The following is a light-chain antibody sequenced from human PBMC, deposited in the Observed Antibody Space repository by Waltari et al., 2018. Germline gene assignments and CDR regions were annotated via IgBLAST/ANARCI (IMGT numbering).Light chain of an antibody. V-gene: IGLV2-14*01. Sequence: QSALAQPASVSGSPGQSITISCTGLTGDFGAYNYVSWYQQHPGKAPKLLIYVVSNRPSGVSDSFSGSKSGNPASLTISGLQVEEDCDYYCSSYTTSNGPYVFGSGTKVTVL. CDR2: VVS. CDR3: SSYTTSNGPYV. J-gene: IGLJ1*01. CDR1: TGDFGAYNY.